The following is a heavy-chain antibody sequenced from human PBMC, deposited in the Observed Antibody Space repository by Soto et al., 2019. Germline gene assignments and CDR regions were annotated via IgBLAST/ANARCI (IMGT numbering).Heavy chain of an antibody. D-gene: IGHD1-20*01. J-gene: IGHJ4*02. CDR2: ISAYKGNT. V-gene: IGHV1-18*01. CDR3: ARDAAIGMNDY. Sequence: QVQLVQSGAEVKKPGASVKVSCKASGYTFTSYGISWVRQAPGQGREWMGWISAYKGNTKYAQKLQGRVTMTTDTSTSTAYRELRSLRSDDTAVYSCARDAAIGMNDYWGQGTLVTVSS. CDR1: GYTFTSYG.